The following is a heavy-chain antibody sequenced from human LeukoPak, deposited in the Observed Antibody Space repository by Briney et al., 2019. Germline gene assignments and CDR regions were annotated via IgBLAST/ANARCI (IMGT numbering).Heavy chain of an antibody. J-gene: IGHJ4*02. D-gene: IGHD3-10*01. CDR3: AKGGISLVRGSFDY. CDR2: MSGSGDNT. Sequence: QSGGSLRLSCAASGFTFNNYAMRWVRQAPGKGLEWVSAMSGSGDNTYYAGSVKGRFTISRDNSKSTLFLQMNSLRAEDTAVYYCAKGGISLVRGSFDYWGQGTLVTVSS. CDR1: GFTFNNYA. V-gene: IGHV3-23*01.